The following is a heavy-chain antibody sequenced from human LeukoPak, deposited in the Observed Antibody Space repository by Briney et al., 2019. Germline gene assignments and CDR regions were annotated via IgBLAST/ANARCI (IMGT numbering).Heavy chain of an antibody. D-gene: IGHD5-18*01. CDR3: ARGDPDTAMEYYYYGLDV. CDR1: GFIFSDYE. Sequence: PGGSLRLSCAASGFIFSDYEMYWVRRAPGKGLEWVSYISTSGTTRFYADSVKGRFTISRDNAKNSLFLQMNSLRAEDTAVYYCARGDPDTAMEYYYYGLDVWGKGTTVTVSS. J-gene: IGHJ6*04. CDR2: ISTSGTTR. V-gene: IGHV3-48*03.